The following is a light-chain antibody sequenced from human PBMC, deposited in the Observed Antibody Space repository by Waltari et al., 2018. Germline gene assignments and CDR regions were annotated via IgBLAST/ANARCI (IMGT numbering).Light chain of an antibody. J-gene: IGKJ1*01. CDR1: QSVSIY. CDR2: RTS. CDR3: QHYKSLPVS. V-gene: IGKV3-20*01. Sequence: IVLTQSPGTLSLSPGERATLSCRASQSVSIYLAWYHQKPGQAPRLLISRTSTRATGIPDRFSGSGSGTDFSLTISVLEPEDFAVYYCQHYKSLPVSFGQGTRVEIK.